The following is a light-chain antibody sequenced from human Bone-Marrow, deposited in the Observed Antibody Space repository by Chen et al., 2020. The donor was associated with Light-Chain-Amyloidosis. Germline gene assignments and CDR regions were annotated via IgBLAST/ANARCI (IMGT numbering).Light chain of an antibody. CDR2: DVN. V-gene: IGLV2-11*01. Sequence: QSALTQPRSVSGSPGQSVTISCTGTRRDVGGYESVSWDQQHPGTAPTFWIYDVNKRPSGVPDRFSGSTSRNSASLTISGLQTEDEADYFCCSYAGSSPYVFRTGTTVTVL. CDR3: CSYAGSSPYV. CDR1: RRDVGGYES. J-gene: IGLJ1*01.